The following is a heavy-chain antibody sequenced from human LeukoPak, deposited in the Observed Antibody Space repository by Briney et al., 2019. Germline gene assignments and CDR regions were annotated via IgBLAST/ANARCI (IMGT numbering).Heavy chain of an antibody. CDR3: ARAMDV. V-gene: IGHV3-74*01. J-gene: IGHJ6*02. CDR2: INSDGRSI. CDR1: GFTFSTYW. Sequence: GGSLRLSCVASGFTFSTYWMHWVRRAPGKGPVWVSRINSDGRSISHADSVEGRFTVSRDNAKNTLFLQMDSLRAEDTAIYYCARAMDVWGQGTTVTVFS.